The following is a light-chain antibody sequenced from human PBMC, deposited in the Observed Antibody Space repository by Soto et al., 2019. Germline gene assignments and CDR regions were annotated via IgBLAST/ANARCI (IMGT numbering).Light chain of an antibody. CDR1: QSVSSN. J-gene: IGKJ1*01. V-gene: IGKV3-15*01. CDR2: GAS. Sequence: EVVMTQSPTILSVSPGERATLSCRASQSVSSNLAWYQQKPGQAPRLLIYGASTRATGIPARFSGSGSGTDFTLTISSLEPEDFAVYYCQQRSNWPWTFGQGSKV. CDR3: QQRSNWPWT.